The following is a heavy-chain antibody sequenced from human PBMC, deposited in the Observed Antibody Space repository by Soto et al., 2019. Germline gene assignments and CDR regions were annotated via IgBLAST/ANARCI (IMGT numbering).Heavy chain of an antibody. D-gene: IGHD2-15*01. Sequence: EPQLVESGGGLVQPGGSLRLSCAASGFTFSFYTMHWVRQTPGKGLEWLAYISRGGSSIYYADSVKGRFTVSRDSANNSLSLQLNSLRREDTAVYYCVREGGDLRGSGVFDYWGQGTLVTVSS. CDR1: GFTFSFYT. CDR3: VREGGDLRGSGVFDY. J-gene: IGHJ4*02. V-gene: IGHV3-48*01. CDR2: ISRGGSSI.